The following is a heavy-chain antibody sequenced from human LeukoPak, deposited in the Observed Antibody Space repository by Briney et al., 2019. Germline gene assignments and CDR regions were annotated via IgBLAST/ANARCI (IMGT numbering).Heavy chain of an antibody. Sequence: ASVKVSCKVPGYMLTEVSIHWVRQAPGKGLEGMGSFDPDDGETIYAKKFQGRLSMTEDTSAATAYMELSSLRSEDTAVYFCAAERELISWGQGTLVTVSS. CDR1: GYMLTEVS. V-gene: IGHV1-24*01. CDR3: AAERELIS. J-gene: IGHJ5*02. D-gene: IGHD1-26*01. CDR2: FDPDDGET.